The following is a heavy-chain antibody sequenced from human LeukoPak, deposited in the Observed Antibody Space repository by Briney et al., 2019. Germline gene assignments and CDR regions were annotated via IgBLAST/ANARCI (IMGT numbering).Heavy chain of an antibody. V-gene: IGHV3-23*01. CDR2: IGSSGGST. D-gene: IGHD4-17*01. CDR3: ARATNYGDYVEGYSYFDS. J-gene: IGHJ4*02. Sequence: GGSLRLSCAASGFNFIIAAMTWVRQAPGKGLEWVSHIGSSGGSTYYADSVKGRFTISRDNAKNSLYLQLNRLRAEDTDVYNCARATNYGDYVEGYSYFDSWGQGTLVTVSS. CDR1: GFNFIIAA.